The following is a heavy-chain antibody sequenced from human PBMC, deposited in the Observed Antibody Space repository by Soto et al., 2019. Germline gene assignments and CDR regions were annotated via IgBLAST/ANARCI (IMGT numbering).Heavy chain of an antibody. CDR2: ISYDGTNK. J-gene: IGHJ4*02. CDR3: ARGDSNSWSDF. Sequence: SGGSLRLSCAASGFTFRSYAMDWVRQAPGKGLEWVAVISYDGTNKYYADSVKGRFTISRDNSKNTLSLQMNSLRPEDTAVYYCARGDSNSWSDFWGQGTLVTVSS. V-gene: IGHV3-30*01. CDR1: GFTFRSYA. D-gene: IGHD6-13*01.